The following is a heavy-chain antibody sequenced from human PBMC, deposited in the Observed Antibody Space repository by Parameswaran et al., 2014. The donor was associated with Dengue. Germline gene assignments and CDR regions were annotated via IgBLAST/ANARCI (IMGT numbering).Heavy chain of an antibody. Sequence: VRQAPGKGLEWVSVIYSGGSTYYADSVKGRFTISRDNSKNTLYLQMNSLRAEDTAVYYCARDGPGYSSSHTPFQHWGQGTLVTVSS. J-gene: IGHJ1*01. CDR2: IYSGGST. D-gene: IGHD6-13*01. V-gene: IGHV3-53*05. CDR3: ARDGPGYSSSHTPFQH.